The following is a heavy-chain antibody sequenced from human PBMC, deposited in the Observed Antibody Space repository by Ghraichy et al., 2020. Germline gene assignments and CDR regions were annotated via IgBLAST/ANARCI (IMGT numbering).Heavy chain of an antibody. CDR3: AKLIGVDGFDI. V-gene: IGHV3-30*18. D-gene: IGHD2/OR15-2a*01. Sequence: GGSLRLSCAASGFPFSSYDMHWVRQAPGKGLEWVAVISNDGRNRYYGDSVKGRLTISRDNSKNTMYLQMNSLRTEDTAVYFCAKLIGVDGFDIWGQGTLVTVSS. CDR1: GFPFSSYD. CDR2: ISNDGRNR. J-gene: IGHJ3*02.